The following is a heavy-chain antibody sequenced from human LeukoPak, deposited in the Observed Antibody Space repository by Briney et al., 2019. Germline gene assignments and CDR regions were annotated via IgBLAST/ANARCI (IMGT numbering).Heavy chain of an antibody. D-gene: IGHD5-18*01. CDR1: GGSISSSSYY. Sequence: SETLSLTCTVSGGSISSSSYYWGWIRQPPGKGLEWIGSIYYSGSTYYNPSLKSRVTISVDTSKNQFSLKLSSVTAADTAVYYCARRFGYSYGWSYWGQGTLVTVSS. CDR3: ARRFGYSYGWSY. J-gene: IGHJ4*02. V-gene: IGHV4-39*07. CDR2: IYYSGST.